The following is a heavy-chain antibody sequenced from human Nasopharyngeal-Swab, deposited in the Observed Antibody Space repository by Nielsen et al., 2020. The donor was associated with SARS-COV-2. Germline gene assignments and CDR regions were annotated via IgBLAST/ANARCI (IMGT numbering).Heavy chain of an antibody. D-gene: IGHD2-21*01. CDR2: IIIIFGTA. CDR3: ARPAIAEPYYYFYGMDV. Sequence: SVKLSCKASGGTFSSYAISWVRQAPGQGLEWRGGIIIIFGTANYAQKFQGRVTITADDSTSTAYMELSSLRSEDRAVYYCARPAIAEPYYYFYGMDVWGQGTTVTVS. J-gene: IGHJ6*02. CDR1: GGTFSSYA. V-gene: IGHV1-69*13.